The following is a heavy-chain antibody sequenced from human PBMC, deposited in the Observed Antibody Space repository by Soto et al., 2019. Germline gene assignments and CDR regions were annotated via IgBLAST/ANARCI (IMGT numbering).Heavy chain of an antibody. CDR3: ARETYGDYVGYFDP. V-gene: IGHV4-34*01. Sequence: SETLSLTCAVYGGSFSGYYWSWIRQPPGKGLEWIGEINHSGGTNYNPSLKSRVTISVDRSKNQFSLKVRSVTAADTAVYYCARETYGDYVGYFDPRGQGIQVTGSS. D-gene: IGHD4-17*01. CDR2: INHSGGT. CDR1: GGSFSGYY. J-gene: IGHJ5*02.